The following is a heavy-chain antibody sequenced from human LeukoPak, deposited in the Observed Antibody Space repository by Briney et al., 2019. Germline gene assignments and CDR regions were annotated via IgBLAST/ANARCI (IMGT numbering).Heavy chain of an antibody. J-gene: IGHJ3*02. Sequence: GGSLRLSCAASRFTSSTYWMHWVRQAPGKGLVWVSRINGDGSRTSYADSVKGRFTISRDNAKNTLYLQMNSLRAEDMAVYYCAREGGDYDDAFDNWGQGTVVTVSS. CDR1: RFTSSTYW. CDR2: INGDGSRT. V-gene: IGHV3-74*01. D-gene: IGHD4-17*01. CDR3: AREGGDYDDAFDN.